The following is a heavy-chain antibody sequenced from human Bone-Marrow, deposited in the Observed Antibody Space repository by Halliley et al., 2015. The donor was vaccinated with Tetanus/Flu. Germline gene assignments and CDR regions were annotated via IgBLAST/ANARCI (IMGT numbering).Heavy chain of an antibody. J-gene: IGHJ4*02. CDR1: GFIFSNYG. V-gene: IGHV3-30*18. CDR2: VSNDGGRT. Sequence: AGSGFIFSNYGMHWARQAPGKGLEWVAVVSNDGGRTHYADSVKGRFTISRDNSKNTVSLQMDSLRVEGTAVYYCAKRASDSAGYYFEKWGQGTLVTVSS. D-gene: IGHD3-9*01. CDR3: AKRASDSAGYYFEK.